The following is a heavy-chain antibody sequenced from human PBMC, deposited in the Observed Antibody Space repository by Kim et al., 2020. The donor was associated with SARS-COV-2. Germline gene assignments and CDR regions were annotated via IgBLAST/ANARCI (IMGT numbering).Heavy chain of an antibody. D-gene: IGHD3-16*01. CDR3: VRDRMGGDFDM. J-gene: IGHJ3*02. Sequence: IYYADSVEVRFTISRDNAKNSLFLQMNSLRDEDTALYYCVRDRMGGDFDMWGQGTMVTVSS. V-gene: IGHV3-48*02. CDR2: I.